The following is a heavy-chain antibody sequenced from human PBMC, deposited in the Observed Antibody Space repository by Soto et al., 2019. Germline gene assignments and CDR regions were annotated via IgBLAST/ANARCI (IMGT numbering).Heavy chain of an antibody. D-gene: IGHD3-3*01. J-gene: IGHJ3*02. V-gene: IGHV1-2*04. Sequence: QAQLVQSGAEVTKPGASVKVSCKGSGYNFTGHYIHWVRQAPGQGPEWMGWINPNSGDTSSEQKFQGWVTMTRDTSISTAYMDLLRLRSADTAVYYCASVLRFYDITIAVDIWGQGPLFTVSS. CDR2: INPNSGDT. CDR1: GYNFTGHY. CDR3: ASVLRFYDITIAVDI.